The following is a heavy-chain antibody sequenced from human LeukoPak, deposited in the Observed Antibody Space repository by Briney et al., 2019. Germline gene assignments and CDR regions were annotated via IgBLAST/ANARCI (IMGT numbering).Heavy chain of an antibody. J-gene: IGHJ5*02. CDR3: ARSDYDVLTGYYLNWLDP. CDR2: ISGSSSNR. D-gene: IGHD3-9*01. V-gene: IGHV3-48*02. CDR1: GFTFSSYT. Sequence: PGGSLRLFCAASGFTFSSYTMNWVRQAPGKGLEWISYISGSSSNRYYADSVKGRFTISRDNAKNSLYLQMNSLRDEDTAVYYCARSDYDVLTGYYLNWLDPWGQGTLVTVSS.